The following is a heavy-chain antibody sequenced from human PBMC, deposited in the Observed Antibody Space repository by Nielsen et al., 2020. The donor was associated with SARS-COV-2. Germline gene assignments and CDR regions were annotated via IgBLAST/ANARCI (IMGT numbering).Heavy chain of an antibody. CDR1: GFTVSSNY. J-gene: IGHJ3*02. V-gene: IGHV3-53*01. CDR2: IYSGGST. CDR3: ARKLGAFDI. Sequence: GESLKISCVASGFTVSSNYMSWVRQAPGKGLEWVSVIYSGGSTYYADSVKGRFTISRDNSKNTLYLQMNSLRAEDTAVYYCARKLGAFDIWGQGTMVTVSS. D-gene: IGHD3-3*02.